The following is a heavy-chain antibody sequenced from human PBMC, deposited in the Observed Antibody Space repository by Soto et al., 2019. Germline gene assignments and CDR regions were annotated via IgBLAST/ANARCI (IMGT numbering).Heavy chain of an antibody. CDR1: GFTFSTYW. J-gene: IGHJ4*02. D-gene: IGHD6-19*01. Sequence: GGSLRLSCAASGFTFSTYWMHWVRRAPGKGLVWVSRINSDGSSTSYADSVNGRFTISRDNAKNTVYLQMNSLRAEDTAVYYCARVKVAGTRGIDYWGQGTLVTVSS. CDR2: INSDGSST. V-gene: IGHV3-74*01. CDR3: ARVKVAGTRGIDY.